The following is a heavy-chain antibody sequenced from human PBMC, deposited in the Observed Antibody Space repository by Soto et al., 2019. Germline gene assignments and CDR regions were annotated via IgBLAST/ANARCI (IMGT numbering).Heavy chain of an antibody. CDR2: VYHTGAT. Sequence: QVNLKKPGPGLLEPSQTLSPSGSFSGDPLIYGGSYWTWVPRSPGKAREWIGFVYHTGATYSHPSLESRVTMAVDMSKNEFSLKLTSVTAADTATYYCAREGHSSWEWLDPWGQGILVTVSS. V-gene: IGHV4-31*03. D-gene: IGHD1-26*01. J-gene: IGHJ5*02. CDR3: AREGHSSWEWLDP. CDR1: GDPLIYGGSY.